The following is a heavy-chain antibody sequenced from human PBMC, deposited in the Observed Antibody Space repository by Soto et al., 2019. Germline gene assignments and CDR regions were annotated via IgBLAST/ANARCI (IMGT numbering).Heavy chain of an antibody. V-gene: IGHV3-74*01. D-gene: IGHD2-15*01. CDR2: INSDGSST. Sequence: EVQLVESGGGLVQPGGSLRLSCAVSGFTFSSDWMHWVRQAPGKGLVWVSRINSDGSSTRYADPVKGRFTISRENAKNTLYLQMNSLRAEDTAVYYCASTVVTGYWGQGTLVTVSS. CDR1: GFTFSSDW. J-gene: IGHJ4*02. CDR3: ASTVVTGY.